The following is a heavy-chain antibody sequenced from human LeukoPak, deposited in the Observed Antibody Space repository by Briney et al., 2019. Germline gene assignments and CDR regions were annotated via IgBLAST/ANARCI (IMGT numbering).Heavy chain of an antibody. CDR3: ARDQGNWYFDS. CDR1: GFTFSTYW. D-gene: IGHD1-1*01. J-gene: IGHJ4*02. CDR2: IKQDGSEK. V-gene: IGHV3-7*01. Sequence: PGGSLRLSCAASGFTFSTYWMSWVRQAPGKGLEWVANIKQDGSEKYYVDSVKGRFTISRDNARNSLYLQMNSLRAEDTAVYYCARDQGNWYFDSWGQGTLVTVSS.